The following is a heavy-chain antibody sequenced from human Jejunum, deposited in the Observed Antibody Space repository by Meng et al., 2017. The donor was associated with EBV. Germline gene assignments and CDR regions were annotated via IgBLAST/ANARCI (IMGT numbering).Heavy chain of an antibody. J-gene: IGHJ4*02. CDR2: FYHSGST. CDR1: VSSISSSNW. D-gene: IGHD3-3*01. CDR3: ARYGSGYRPALWY. V-gene: IGHV4-4*02. Sequence: VQVWAAVKRLGTPSGTPSVACAVSVSSISSSNWWSWLRQPLGKGLECIGEFYHSGSTNYNPSLKSRVTISVAKSKNQFSLKLSSVTAADTDVDYCARYGSGYRPALWYWGQGTLVTVSS.